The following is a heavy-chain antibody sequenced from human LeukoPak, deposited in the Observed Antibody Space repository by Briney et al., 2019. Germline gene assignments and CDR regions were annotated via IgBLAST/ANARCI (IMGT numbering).Heavy chain of an antibody. CDR1: GYSFTSYW. CDR2: IYPGDSDT. V-gene: IGHV5-51*01. D-gene: IGHD6-19*01. Sequence: GESLKISCKGSGYSFTSYWIGWVCQMPGKGLEWMGIIYPGDSDTRYSPSFQGQVTISADKSISTAYLQWSSLKASDTAMYYFARGAVAAKGAHNWFDPWGQGTLVTVSS. CDR3: ARGAVAAKGAHNWFDP. J-gene: IGHJ5*02.